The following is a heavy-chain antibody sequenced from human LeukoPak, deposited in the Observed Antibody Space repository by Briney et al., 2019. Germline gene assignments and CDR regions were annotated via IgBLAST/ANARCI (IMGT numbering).Heavy chain of an antibody. Sequence: GGSLRLSCAASGFTFSSYAMHWVRQAPGKGLEWVAVISYDGSNKYYADSVKGRFTISRDNSKNTLYLQMNSLRAEDTAVYYCAKDFSVDTAMPHGMDVWGQGTTVTVSS. J-gene: IGHJ6*02. CDR2: ISYDGSNK. D-gene: IGHD5-18*01. CDR3: AKDFSVDTAMPHGMDV. V-gene: IGHV3-30-3*01. CDR1: GFTFSSYA.